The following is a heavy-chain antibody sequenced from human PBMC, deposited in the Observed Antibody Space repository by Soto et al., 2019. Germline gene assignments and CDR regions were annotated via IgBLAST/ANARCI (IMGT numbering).Heavy chain of an antibody. Sequence: QVQLVQSGAEVKKPGASVKVSCKASGYTFTSYGFSWVRQAPGQGLEWLGWINVYNGNTNYAQKLQGRRTMTTDTATSTAYLDLRIMRSDETAVEFCARDTSRGEYDYWGQGTLVTVSP. CDR1: GYTFTSYG. J-gene: IGHJ4*02. CDR3: ARDTSRGEYDY. D-gene: IGHD3-10*01. V-gene: IGHV1-18*01. CDR2: INVYNGNT.